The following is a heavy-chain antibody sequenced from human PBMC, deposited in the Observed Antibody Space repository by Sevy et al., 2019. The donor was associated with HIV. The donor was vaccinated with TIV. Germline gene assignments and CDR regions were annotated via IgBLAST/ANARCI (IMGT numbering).Heavy chain of an antibody. CDR1: GFTVSSNY. Sequence: GGSLRLSCAASGFTVSSNYMSWVRQAPGKGLEWVSVIYSGGSTYYADSVEGRFTISRDNSKNTLYLQMNSLRAEDTAVYYCARARTVTTGFVSRPDAFDIWGQGTMVTVSS. CDR2: IYSGGST. D-gene: IGHD4-17*01. J-gene: IGHJ3*02. V-gene: IGHV3-53*01. CDR3: ARARTVTTGFVSRPDAFDI.